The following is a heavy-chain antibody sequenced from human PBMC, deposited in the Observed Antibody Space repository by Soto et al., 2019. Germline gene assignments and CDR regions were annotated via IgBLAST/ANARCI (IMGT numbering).Heavy chain of an antibody. J-gene: IGHJ4*02. Sequence: QVQLVQSGAEVKKPGSSVKVSCKASGGTFSSYTISWVRQAPGQGLEWMGRIIPILGIANYAQKFQGRVTITADKSTSTAYMELSSLRSEDTAVYYCARDRGGSVWLGGTGEHPLWCQGTLVTVSS. CDR3: ARDRGGSVWLGGTGEHPL. CDR1: GGTFSSYT. D-gene: IGHD6-19*01. V-gene: IGHV1-69*08. CDR2: IIPILGIA.